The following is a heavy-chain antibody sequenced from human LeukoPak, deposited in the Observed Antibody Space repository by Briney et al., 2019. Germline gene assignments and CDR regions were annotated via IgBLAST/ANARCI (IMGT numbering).Heavy chain of an antibody. CDR2: ISAYNGNT. CDR3: ARFQREDIVVVPAAGEDY. CDR1: GYTFTSYG. Sequence: GASVKVSCKASGYTFTSYGISWVRQAPGQGLEWMGWISAYNGNTNYAQKLQGRVTMTTDTSTSTAYTELRSLRSDDTAVYYCARFQREDIVVVPAAGEDYWGQGTLVTVSS. V-gene: IGHV1-18*01. J-gene: IGHJ4*02. D-gene: IGHD2-2*01.